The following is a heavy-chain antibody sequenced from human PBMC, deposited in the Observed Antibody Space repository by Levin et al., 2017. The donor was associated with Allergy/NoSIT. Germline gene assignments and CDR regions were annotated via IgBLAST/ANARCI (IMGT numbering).Heavy chain of an antibody. D-gene: IGHD6-19*01. CDR1: GYTFTTYG. Sequence: GESLKISCKASGYTFTTYGISWVRQAPGQGLEWMGWISAYNGNTNYAQKIQGRVTMTTDTPTSTAYMELRSLRSDDTAVYYCAREGIAVPGTPGYFQHWGQGTLVTVSS. CDR2: ISAYNGNT. V-gene: IGHV1-18*01. CDR3: AREGIAVPGTPGYFQH. J-gene: IGHJ1*01.